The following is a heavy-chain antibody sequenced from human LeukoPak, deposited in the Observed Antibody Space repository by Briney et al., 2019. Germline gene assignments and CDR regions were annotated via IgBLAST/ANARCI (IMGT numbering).Heavy chain of an antibody. CDR2: ISGSGGST. D-gene: IGHD2-15*01. Sequence: GGSLRLSCGASGFXFSNYGMTWVRQAPGKGLEWVSTISGSGGSTSYADSVKGRFTISRDDSKNTLCLQMNSLRAEDTAVYYCAKDRTPSIWGRGTLVTVSS. CDR1: GFXFSNYG. CDR3: AKDRTPSI. J-gene: IGHJ2*01. V-gene: IGHV3-23*01.